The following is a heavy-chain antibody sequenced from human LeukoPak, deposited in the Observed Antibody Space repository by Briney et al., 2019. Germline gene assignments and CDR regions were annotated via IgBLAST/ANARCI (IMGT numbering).Heavy chain of an antibody. J-gene: IGHJ4*02. CDR3: ARNRYYYDFSGYYVDY. CDR2: IDPSDSYT. V-gene: IGHV5-10-1*01. D-gene: IGHD3-22*01. Sequence: GESLKISCKGSGYSFSSYWISWVRQMPGKGLEWGWSIDPSDSYTNCSPSFQGHVTISTDKSISTAYLQWSSLRASDTAMYYCARNRYYYDFSGYYVDYWGQGTLVTVSS. CDR1: GYSFSSYW.